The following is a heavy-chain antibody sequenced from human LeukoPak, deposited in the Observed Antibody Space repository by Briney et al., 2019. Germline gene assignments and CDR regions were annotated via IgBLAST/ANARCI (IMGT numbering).Heavy chain of an antibody. J-gene: IGHJ6*02. CDR3: ALTPGGPDYYYYGMDV. Sequence: GGSLRLSCAASGGTFSSYAISWVRQAPGQGLEWMGGVIPIFGTANYAQKFQGRVTITADESTSTAYMELSSLRSEDTAVYYCALTPGGPDYYYYGMDVWGQGTLVTVSS. D-gene: IGHD1-14*01. CDR1: GGTFSSYA. CDR2: VIPIFGTA. V-gene: IGHV1-69*01.